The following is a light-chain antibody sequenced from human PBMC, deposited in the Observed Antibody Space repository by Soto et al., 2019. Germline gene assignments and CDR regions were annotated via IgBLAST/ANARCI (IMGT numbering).Light chain of an antibody. CDR1: QSISTY. CDR2: AAS. Sequence: DIQMTQSPSSLSASVGDRVTITCRASQSISTYLNWYQHKVGKAPKLLIYAASSLQSGVPSSFSGSGSGTDFTLTISSLQPEDFATYYCQQSYSTPWTFGQGTKVEIK. V-gene: IGKV1-39*01. J-gene: IGKJ1*01. CDR3: QQSYSTPWT.